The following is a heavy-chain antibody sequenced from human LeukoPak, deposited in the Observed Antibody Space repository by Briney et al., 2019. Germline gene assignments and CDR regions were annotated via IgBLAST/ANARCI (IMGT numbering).Heavy chain of an antibody. CDR1: GGSFSGYY. CDR2: INHSGST. Sequence: SETLFLTCAVYGGSFSGYYWSRIRQPPGKGLERIGEINHSGSTNYNPSLKSRVNISVDTSKNQLSLKLSSVTAADTAVYYCARGGGYCSSTSCHWYFDLWGRGTLVTVSS. D-gene: IGHD2-2*01. CDR3: ARGGGYCSSTSCHWYFDL. V-gene: IGHV4-34*01. J-gene: IGHJ2*01.